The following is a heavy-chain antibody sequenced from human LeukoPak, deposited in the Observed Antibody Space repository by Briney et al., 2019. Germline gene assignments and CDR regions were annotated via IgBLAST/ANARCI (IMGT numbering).Heavy chain of an antibody. CDR3: ATYRVSHGMDV. Sequence: GGSLRLSCAASGFTFSNAWMSWVRQAPGKGLEWVANINADGSVEYLVDSVQGRFSISRDNAKDQLYLQMNSLRAEDTAVYYCATYRVSHGMDVWGQGTTVTVSS. CDR1: GFTFSNAW. V-gene: IGHV3-7*01. D-gene: IGHD3-16*02. J-gene: IGHJ6*02. CDR2: INADGSVE.